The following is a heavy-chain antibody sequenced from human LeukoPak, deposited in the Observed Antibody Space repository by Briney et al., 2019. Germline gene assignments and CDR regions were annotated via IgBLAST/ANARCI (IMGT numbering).Heavy chain of an antibody. CDR2: IFPSGGEI. J-gene: IGHJ4*02. CDR1: GFTFSTFA. Sequence: GGSLRLSCAASGFTFSTFAMIWVRQPPGKGLEWVSSIFPSGGEIHYADSVRGRFTISRDNSKNTLYLQMNSLRAEDTAVYYCAKDDSSGSLSNPFGYWGQGTLVTVSS. V-gene: IGHV3-23*01. D-gene: IGHD3-10*01. CDR3: AKDDSSGSLSNPFGY.